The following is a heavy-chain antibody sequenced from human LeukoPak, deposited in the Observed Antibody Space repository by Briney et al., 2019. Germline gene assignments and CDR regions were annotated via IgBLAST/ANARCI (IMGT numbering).Heavy chain of an antibody. J-gene: IGHJ4*02. CDR1: GYTFTSYD. CDR2: MNPNSGNT. D-gene: IGHD3-3*01. V-gene: IGHV1-8*01. Sequence: GASVKVSCKASGYTFTSYDINWVRRATGQGLEWMGWMNPNSGNTGYAQKFQGRVTMTRNTSISTAYMELSSLRSEDTAVYYCARAYYDFWSGYEKTYYFDYWGQGTLVTVSS. CDR3: ARAYYDFWSGYEKTYYFDY.